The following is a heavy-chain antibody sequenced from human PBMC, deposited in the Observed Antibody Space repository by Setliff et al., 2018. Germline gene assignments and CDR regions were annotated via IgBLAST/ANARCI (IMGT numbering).Heavy chain of an antibody. Sequence: SETLSLTCTVSGDSIISGSYHWSWIRKPAGKGLEWIGRIHPSGNTNYNPSLKNRVTISVDKSSNQFSLELYSVNAADTAVYYCARARQGGFLEWAPFDFWGRGMLVTVSS. CDR2: IHPSGNT. V-gene: IGHV4-61*02. CDR1: GDSIISGSYH. J-gene: IGHJ4*01. D-gene: IGHD3-3*01. CDR3: ARARQGGFLEWAPFDF.